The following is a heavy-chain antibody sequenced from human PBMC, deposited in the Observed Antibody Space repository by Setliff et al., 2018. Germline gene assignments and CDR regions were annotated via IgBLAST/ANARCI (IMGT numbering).Heavy chain of an antibody. V-gene: IGHV1-18*01. J-gene: IGHJ3*02. D-gene: IGHD2-15*01. CDR3: AISSLSICSGGSCPNAFNI. Sequence: ASVKVSCKASGYTLINYGISWVRQAPGQGLEWMGWISSYNDVTNYAQSFQGRVTMTTDTSKSAAYMDLRGLRSDDTAVYYYAISSLSICSGGSCPNAFNIWGQGTLVTVSS. CDR1: GYTLINYG. CDR2: ISSYNDVT.